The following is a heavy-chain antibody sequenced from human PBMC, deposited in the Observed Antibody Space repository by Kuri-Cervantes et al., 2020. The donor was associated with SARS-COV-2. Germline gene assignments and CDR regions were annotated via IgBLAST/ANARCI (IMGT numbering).Heavy chain of an antibody. CDR3: ARASVGAINRFAFDI. CDR2: INPSGGST. Sequence: ASVKVTVLVSGYIFHRYYMHWARQAPGQGLEWMGIINPSGGSTTYAQKSQGRVTMTRDTSTSTVYMELSSLRSEDTAVYYCARASVGAINRFAFDIWGQGTMVTVSS. J-gene: IGHJ3*02. V-gene: IGHV1-46*02. D-gene: IGHD1-26*01. CDR1: GYIFHRYY.